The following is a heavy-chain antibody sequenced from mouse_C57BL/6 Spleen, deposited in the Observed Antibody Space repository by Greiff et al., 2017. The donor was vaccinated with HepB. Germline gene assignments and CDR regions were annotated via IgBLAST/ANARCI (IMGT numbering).Heavy chain of an antibody. V-gene: IGHV2-6*01. Sequence: QVQLKESGPGLVAPSQSLSITCTVPGFSLTSYGVDWVRQSPGKGLEWLGVIWGVGSTNYNSALKSRLSISKDNSKSQVFLKMNSLQTDDTAMYYCARLITTVVAGDYAMDDWGQGTSVTVSS. CDR2: IWGVGST. CDR3: ARLITTVVAGDYAMDD. J-gene: IGHJ4*01. D-gene: IGHD1-1*01. CDR1: GFSLTSYG.